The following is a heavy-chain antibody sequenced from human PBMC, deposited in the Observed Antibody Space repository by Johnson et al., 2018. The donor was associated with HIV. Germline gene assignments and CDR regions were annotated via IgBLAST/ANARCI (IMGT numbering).Heavy chain of an antibody. Sequence: VQLVESGGGLVQPGGSLRLSCAASGFTFSSYVMNWVRQAPGKGLVWVSRINSDGSSTNYADSVKGRFTISRDNVKNTLYLQMNSLRAEDTAVYYCASPWYYYDSSGWGAFDIWGQGTMVTVSS. CDR1: GFTFSSYV. V-gene: IGHV3-74*02. D-gene: IGHD3-22*01. J-gene: IGHJ3*02. CDR2: INSDGSST. CDR3: ASPWYYYDSSGWGAFDI.